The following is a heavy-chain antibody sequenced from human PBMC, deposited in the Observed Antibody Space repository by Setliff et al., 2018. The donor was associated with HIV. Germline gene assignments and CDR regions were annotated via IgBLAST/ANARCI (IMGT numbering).Heavy chain of an antibody. CDR2: ISAYNGNT. D-gene: IGHD3-22*01. CDR3: ARCGPNYDSSGYYYMDV. Sequence: ASVKVSCKAAGYTFTSYGISWVRQAPGQGLEWMGWISAYNGNTNYAQKLQGRVTMTTDTSTSPSYMELRSLRSDDTAVYYCARCGPNYDSSGYYYMDVWGKGTTVTVSS. J-gene: IGHJ6*03. V-gene: IGHV1-18*01. CDR1: GYTFTSYG.